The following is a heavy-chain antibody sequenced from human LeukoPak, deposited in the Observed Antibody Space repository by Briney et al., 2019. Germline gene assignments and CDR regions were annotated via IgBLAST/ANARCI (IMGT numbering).Heavy chain of an antibody. J-gene: IGHJ6*02. CDR2: ISDDGSQK. D-gene: IGHD3/OR15-3a*01. CDR3: AKERFGTGYSYYYYKGMDV. Sequence: PGGSLRLSCAASGFTFGAYAMDWVRQAPGKGLEWVAVISDDGSQKYYADSVKGRFTISRDNSEKTVFLHMNSLSTEDTAVYYCAKERFGTGYSYYYYKGMDVWGLGTTATVSS. CDR1: GFTFGAYA. V-gene: IGHV3-30*18.